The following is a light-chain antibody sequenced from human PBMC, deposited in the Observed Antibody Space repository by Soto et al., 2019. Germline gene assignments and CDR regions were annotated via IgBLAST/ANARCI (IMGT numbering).Light chain of an antibody. CDR1: QSVSGN. CDR2: GAS. J-gene: IGKJ4*01. Sequence: EIVMTQSPATLSVSPGERATLSCRASQSVSGNLAWYQQKPGQPPRFLIYGASTRATGIPARFSGSGSGTXXXLTIXSLQSEDFAVYYCQQYNNWTLTFGGGTKVEIK. CDR3: QQYNNWTLT. V-gene: IGKV3-15*01.